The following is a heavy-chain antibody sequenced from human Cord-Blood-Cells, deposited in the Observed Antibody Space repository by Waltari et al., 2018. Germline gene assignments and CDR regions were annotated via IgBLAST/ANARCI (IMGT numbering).Heavy chain of an antibody. CDR3: ARKSKAGDRSAFDI. CDR2: INHSGST. V-gene: IGHV4-34*01. CDR1: GGSFSGYY. Sequence: QVQLQQWGAGLLKPSETLSLTCAVYGGSFSGYYWSWIRQPPGKGLEWIGEINHSGSTKDNPPLTSRVTISVDTSKNQFSLELRSVSAADTAVYYCARKSKAGDRSAFDIWGQGTMVTDSS. J-gene: IGHJ3*02. D-gene: IGHD7-27*01.